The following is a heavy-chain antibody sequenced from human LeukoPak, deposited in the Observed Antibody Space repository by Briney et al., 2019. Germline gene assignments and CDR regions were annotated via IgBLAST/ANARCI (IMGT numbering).Heavy chain of an antibody. D-gene: IGHD3-10*01. CDR2: IGSNGITT. Sequence: GGSLRLSCSASGFTFSNYAMHWVRQAPGKGLQHVSVIGSNGITTNFADSVRGRFTISRDNSKNTLFLQMTSLRPEDTAIYYCVRDGADFGENGWFDPWGQGTLVTVSS. J-gene: IGHJ5*02. CDR1: GFTFSNYA. V-gene: IGHV3-64D*09. CDR3: VRDGADFGENGWFDP.